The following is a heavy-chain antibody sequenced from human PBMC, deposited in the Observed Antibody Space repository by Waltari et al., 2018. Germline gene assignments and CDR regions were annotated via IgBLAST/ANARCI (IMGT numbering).Heavy chain of an antibody. CDR2: IVVDSGNT. Sequence: QLVQSGPEVKKTGASVKVSCKASAFACKTSSFQWLRQARGQRPEWIGWIVVDSGNTNYARKFQDRVTFTRDMSTSTAYMELTSLRSEDTAVYYCATDQEVEYDFWRGYMYWGQGTLVSVSS. D-gene: IGHD3-3*01. J-gene: IGHJ4*02. V-gene: IGHV1-58*01. CDR1: AFACKTSS. CDR3: ATDQEVEYDFWRGYMY.